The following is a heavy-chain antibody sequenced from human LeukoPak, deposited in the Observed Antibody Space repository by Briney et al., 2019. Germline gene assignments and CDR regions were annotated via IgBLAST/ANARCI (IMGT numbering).Heavy chain of an antibody. J-gene: IGHJ4*02. Sequence: SETLSLTCTVSGGSISGYYWSWIRQPPGKGLEWIGYIYSSGSTRYTPSLKSRVTMSLDTSKNQFSLKLSSVTAADTAVYYCARAGGSDGYTLFDYWGQETLVTVSS. V-gene: IGHV4-59*12. CDR2: IYSSGST. CDR1: GGSISGYY. D-gene: IGHD3-16*01. CDR3: ARAGGSDGYTLFDY.